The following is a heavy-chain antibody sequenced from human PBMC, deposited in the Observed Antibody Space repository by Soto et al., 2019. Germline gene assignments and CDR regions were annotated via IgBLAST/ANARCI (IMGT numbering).Heavy chain of an antibody. CDR3: AKDDRWIQSTGGFDY. Sequence: QVQLVESGGGVVQPGRSLRLSCAASGFTFSSYGMHWVRQAPGKGLEWVAVISYDGSNKYYADSVKGRFTISRDNSKNTLYLQMNSLRAEDTAVYYCAKDDRWIQSTGGFDYWGQGTLVTVSS. CDR2: ISYDGSNK. V-gene: IGHV3-30*18. D-gene: IGHD5-18*01. J-gene: IGHJ4*02. CDR1: GFTFSSYG.